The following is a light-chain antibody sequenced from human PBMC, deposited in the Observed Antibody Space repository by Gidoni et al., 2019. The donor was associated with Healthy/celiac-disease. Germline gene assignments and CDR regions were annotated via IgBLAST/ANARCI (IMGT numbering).Light chain of an antibody. J-gene: IGKJ5*01. V-gene: IGKV3-11*01. Sequence: IVLTQSPATLSLSPGERATLSCRASQSVSSYFAWYQQKPGQAPRLLIYDASNRATGIPARFSGSGSGTDFTLTISSLEPEDFAVYYCQQRSNWPPLVTFGQGTRLEIK. CDR3: QQRSNWPPLVT. CDR2: DAS. CDR1: QSVSSY.